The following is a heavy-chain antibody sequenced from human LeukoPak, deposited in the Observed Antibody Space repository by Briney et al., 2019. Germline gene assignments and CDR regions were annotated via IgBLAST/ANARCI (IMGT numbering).Heavy chain of an antibody. Sequence: PSETLSLTCTVSSGSIRSYHWAWIRQPAGKTLEWLGRIYTTGDTDYNPPLKSRVTTSVDTSKNQFSLNLRSVTTADTAFYYCARNGYTKSWTHLDYWGQGILVSVSS. J-gene: IGHJ4*02. D-gene: IGHD3/OR15-3a*01. V-gene: IGHV4-4*07. CDR1: SGSIRSYH. CDR3: ARNGYTKSWTHLDY. CDR2: IYTTGDT.